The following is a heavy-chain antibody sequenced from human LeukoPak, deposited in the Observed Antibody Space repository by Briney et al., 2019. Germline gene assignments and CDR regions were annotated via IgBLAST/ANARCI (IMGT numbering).Heavy chain of an antibody. CDR2: MKQDGGET. J-gene: IGHJ5*02. Sequence: PGGSLRLSCAASGFTFSSYWMSWVRQAPGKGLEWVANMKQDGGETFYVDSVKDRFTISRDNAKNSLYLQMNSLRVEDTAVYYCARDNSVRDEAWWFNPWGQGTLVTVSS. CDR3: ARDNSVRDEAWWFNP. D-gene: IGHD5-24*01. CDR1: GFTFSSYW. V-gene: IGHV3-7*01.